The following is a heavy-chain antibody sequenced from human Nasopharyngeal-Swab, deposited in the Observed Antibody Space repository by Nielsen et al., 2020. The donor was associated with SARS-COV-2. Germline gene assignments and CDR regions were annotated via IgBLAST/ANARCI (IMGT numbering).Heavy chain of an antibody. CDR3: ARGPVEVLLWFGELFHSHGMDV. Sequence: ESLKISCAVYGGSFSGFYWSWIRQPPGKGLEWIGEINHSGSTNYKPSLKSRVTISVDTSKNQFSLKLRSVTAADTAVYYCARGPVEVLLWFGELFHSHGMDVWGQGTTVTVSS. CDR2: INHSGST. V-gene: IGHV4-34*01. D-gene: IGHD3-10*01. J-gene: IGHJ6*02. CDR1: GGSFSGFY.